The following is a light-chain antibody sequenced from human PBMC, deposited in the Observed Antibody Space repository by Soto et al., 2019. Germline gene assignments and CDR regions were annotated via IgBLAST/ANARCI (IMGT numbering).Light chain of an antibody. CDR1: QDISKY. V-gene: IGKV1-33*01. CDR2: EAS. CDR3: QQYHSLPFT. J-gene: IGKJ3*01. Sequence: DIQMTQSPSSLSASVGDRITITCQASQDISKYLIWYQQTPGKAPKFLIYEASNLERGVPSRFSGSGSGTDFTFTINSLQPEDIATYYCQQYHSLPFTFGHGTKLEIK.